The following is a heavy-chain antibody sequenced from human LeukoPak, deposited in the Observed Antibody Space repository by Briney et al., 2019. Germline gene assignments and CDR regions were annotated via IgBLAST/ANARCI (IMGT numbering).Heavy chain of an antibody. CDR3: ARRGSGWPNWGNWFDP. CDR1: GGSISSGSYY. CDR2: IYTSGST. D-gene: IGHD6-19*01. V-gene: IGHV4-61*02. Sequence: SQTLSLTCTVSGGSISSGSYYWSWIRQPAGKGLEWIGRIYTSGSTNYNPSLKSRVTISVDTSKNQFSLKLSSVTAADTAVYYCARRGSGWPNWGNWFDPWGQGTLVTVSS. J-gene: IGHJ5*02.